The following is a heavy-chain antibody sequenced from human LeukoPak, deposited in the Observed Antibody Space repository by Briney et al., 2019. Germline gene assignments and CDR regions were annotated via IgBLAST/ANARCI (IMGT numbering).Heavy chain of an antibody. J-gene: IGHJ4*02. D-gene: IGHD5-24*01. CDR1: GFTFSSYS. V-gene: IGHV3-21*01. Sequence: GGSLRLSCAASGFTFSSYSMNWVRQAPGKGLEWVSSISSSSSYIYYADSVKGRFTISRDNAKNSLYLQMNSLRVDDTAVYYCARDSRRDGYNLDYWGRGTLVTVSS. CDR2: ISSSSSYI. CDR3: ARDSRRDGYNLDY.